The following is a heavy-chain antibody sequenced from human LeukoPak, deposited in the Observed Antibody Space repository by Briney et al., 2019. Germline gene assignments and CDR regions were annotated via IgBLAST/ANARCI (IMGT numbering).Heavy chain of an antibody. Sequence: GGSLKLSCAASGFTLSGSVMHWVRQASGKGLEWVGRIRSKANSYATAYAASVKGRFTISRDDSKNTAYLQMNSMKTEDTAVYYCTRSAPSMVRGVISPFDYWGQGTLVTVSS. CDR2: IRSKANSYAT. CDR3: TRSAPSMVRGVISPFDY. J-gene: IGHJ4*02. CDR1: GFTLSGSV. V-gene: IGHV3-73*01. D-gene: IGHD3-10*01.